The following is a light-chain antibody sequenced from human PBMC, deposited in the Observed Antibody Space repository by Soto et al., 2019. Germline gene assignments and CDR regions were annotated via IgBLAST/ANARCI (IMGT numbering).Light chain of an antibody. CDR2: RAS. Sequence: DIQMTQSPSTLPASVGYRVTITCRASQSVSMWLAWYQQKPGKAPKLLIYRASSLESGVPSRFSGSGSGTEFTLTISNLQPDDFATYYCQHHYPYSPETFGQGTKLEIK. CDR1: QSVSMW. V-gene: IGKV1-5*01. J-gene: IGKJ2*01. CDR3: QHHYPYSPET.